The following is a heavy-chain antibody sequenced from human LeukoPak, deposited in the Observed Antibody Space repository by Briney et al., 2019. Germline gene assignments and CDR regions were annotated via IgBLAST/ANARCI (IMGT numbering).Heavy chain of an antibody. Sequence: GASVKVSCKASGYTFTGHYVHWVRQAPGQGLEWMGWINPDSGGTNYAQTFQGRVTMTRDTSISTAYMELRSLRSDDTAVYYCAREFDPGLTWYWFDPWGQGTLVAVSS. CDR2: INPDSGGT. D-gene: IGHD4-23*01. CDR1: GYTFTGHY. CDR3: AREFDPGLTWYWFDP. J-gene: IGHJ5*02. V-gene: IGHV1-2*02.